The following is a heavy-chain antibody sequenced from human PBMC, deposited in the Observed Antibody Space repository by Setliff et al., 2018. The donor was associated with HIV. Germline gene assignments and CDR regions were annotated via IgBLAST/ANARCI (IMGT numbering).Heavy chain of an antibody. Sequence: SGPTLVNPTQTLTLTCTFSGLSLSTSGVGVVWIRQSPGKALEWLAFIYWNNNKHYSTSLKSRLTVTKDTSKNRVVFTMTNMDPVDTATYYCAYSGRQLRGPYFDFWGQGTPGHRLL. CDR2: IYWNNNK. V-gene: IGHV2-5*01. CDR3: AYSGRQLRGPYFDF. D-gene: IGHD1-1*01. J-gene: IGHJ4*02. CDR1: GLSLSTSGVG.